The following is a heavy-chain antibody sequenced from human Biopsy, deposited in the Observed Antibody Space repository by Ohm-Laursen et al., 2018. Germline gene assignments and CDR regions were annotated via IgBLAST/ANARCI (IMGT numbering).Heavy chain of an antibody. D-gene: IGHD1-26*01. J-gene: IGHJ4*02. V-gene: IGHV4-34*01. CDR2: INHRGRS. CDR3: AREGGGLLPIRLTDF. Sequence: SETLSLTCEVSGESLSDYYWSWIRQSPGKGLEWIGEINHRGRSSHSPSLQSRVTISVDASKNQFSINMKSVTAADTAVYFGAREGGGLLPIRLTDFWGPGMMVTVSS. CDR1: GESLSDYY.